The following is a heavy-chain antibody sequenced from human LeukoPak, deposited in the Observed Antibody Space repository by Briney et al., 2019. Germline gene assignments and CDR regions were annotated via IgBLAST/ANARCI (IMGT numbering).Heavy chain of an antibody. CDR2: INPSGGST. V-gene: IGHV1-46*01. CDR3: ARPGSYYNVADY. D-gene: IGHD1-26*01. Sequence: ASVKVSCKASGYTFTSYYLHWVRQAPGQGLEWMGIINPSGGSTSYAQKFQDRVTMTRDTSTSTVYLELSSLRSEDTAMYYCARPGSYYNVADYWGQGTLVTVSP. J-gene: IGHJ4*02. CDR1: GYTFTSYY.